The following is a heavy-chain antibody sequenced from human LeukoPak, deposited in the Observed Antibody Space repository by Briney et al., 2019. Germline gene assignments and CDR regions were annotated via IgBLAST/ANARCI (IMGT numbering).Heavy chain of an antibody. CDR2: TNTDGSRT. Sequence: GGSLRLSCAASGFTFSGYWLHWVRQDPGKGLVWVAHTNTDGSRTTYADSVRGRFTISRDNAKNTLYLQMNSLRVDDTAIYYCARDGTGSSPGDYFYYMDVWGKGTAVTVSS. V-gene: IGHV3-74*01. CDR1: GFTFSGYW. D-gene: IGHD3/OR15-3a*01. J-gene: IGHJ6*03. CDR3: ARDGTGSSPGDYFYYMDV.